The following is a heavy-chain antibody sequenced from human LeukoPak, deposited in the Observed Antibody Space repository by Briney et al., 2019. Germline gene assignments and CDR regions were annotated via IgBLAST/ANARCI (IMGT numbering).Heavy chain of an antibody. J-gene: IGHJ4*02. D-gene: IGHD6-19*01. Sequence: PGRSLRLSCAASGFTFDNYAMHWVRPAPGKGLEWLSIISWNSGYIGYADSVKGRFTISRDNAKKSLDLQMNSLRAEDTAFYYCAKVRGTYSSGYFFDYWGQGTLVTVSS. CDR2: ISWNSGYI. CDR3: AKVRGTYSSGYFFDY. V-gene: IGHV3-9*01. CDR1: GFTFDNYA.